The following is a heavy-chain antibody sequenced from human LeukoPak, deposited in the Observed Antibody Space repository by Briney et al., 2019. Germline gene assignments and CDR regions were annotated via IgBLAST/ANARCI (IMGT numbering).Heavy chain of an antibody. V-gene: IGHV1-2*06. J-gene: IGHJ6*03. D-gene: IGHD1-1*01. Sequence: GASVKVSCKASGYTFTSYGISWVRQAPGQGLEWVGRINPDSGGAKYAQKFQGRVTLTWDTSISTAYMELSRLRSDDTAVYYCARDGTGTTAYFFMDVWGKGTTVTVSS. CDR2: INPDSGGA. CDR1: GYTFTSYG. CDR3: ARDGTGTTAYFFMDV.